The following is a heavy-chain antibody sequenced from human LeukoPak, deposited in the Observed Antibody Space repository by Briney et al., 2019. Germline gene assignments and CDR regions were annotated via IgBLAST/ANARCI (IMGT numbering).Heavy chain of an antibody. CDR2: IYSGGST. CDR1: GFTVSSNY. CDR3: ARGNYYDSSGYYFDY. Sequence: GGSLRLSCAASGFTVSSNYMSWVRQAPGKGLEWVSVIYSGGSTYYADSVKGRFTISRDNSKNTLYLQMNSLRAEDTAVYYCARGNYYDSSGYYFDYWGQGTLVTVSS. V-gene: IGHV3-66*01. J-gene: IGHJ4*02. D-gene: IGHD3-22*01.